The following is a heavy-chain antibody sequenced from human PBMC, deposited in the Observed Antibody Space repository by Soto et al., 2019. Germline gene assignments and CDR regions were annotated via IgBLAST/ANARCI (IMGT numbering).Heavy chain of an antibody. Sequence: ASVKVSCKASGYTFTSYAMHWVRQAPGQRLEWMGWINAGNGNTKYSQKFQGRVTITRDTSASTAYMELSSLRSEDTAVYYCARGGMVRCLYYYYQHAVRAKGTSVLVSS. CDR3: ARGGMVRCLYYYYQHAV. J-gene: IGHJ6*03. D-gene: IGHD3-10*01. CDR1: GYTFTSYA. CDR2: INAGNGNT. V-gene: IGHV1-3*01.